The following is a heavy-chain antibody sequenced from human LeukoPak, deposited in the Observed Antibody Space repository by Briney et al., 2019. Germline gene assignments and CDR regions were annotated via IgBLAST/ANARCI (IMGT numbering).Heavy chain of an antibody. CDR3: ARCLISSGGGFGAYYDSSGYPLDAFDI. CDR2: IYPGDSDT. J-gene: IGHJ4*02. V-gene: IGHV5-51*01. Sequence: GESLKISCKGSGYSFTSYWIGWVRQMPGKGLEWMGIIYPGDSDTRYSPSFQGQVTISADKSISTAYLQWSSLKASDTAMYYCARCLISSGGGFGAYYDSSGYPLDAFDIWGQGTLVTVSS. D-gene: IGHD3-22*01. CDR1: GYSFTSYW.